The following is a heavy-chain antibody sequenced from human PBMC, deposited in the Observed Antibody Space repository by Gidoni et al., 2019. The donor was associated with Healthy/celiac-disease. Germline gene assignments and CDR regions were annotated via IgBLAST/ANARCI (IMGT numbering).Heavy chain of an antibody. CDR1: GCTFSSYA. Sequence: QVQLVQSGAEVKKPGSSVTVSCQASGCTFSSYAISWVRQAPGQGLEWMGRFIPSLGIANDAQKLQGRVTITADKSTSTAYMELSSLRSEDTAVYYCARVDPVRGVINPHNWFDPWGQGTLVTVSS. D-gene: IGHD3-10*01. V-gene: IGHV1-69*04. CDR3: ARVDPVRGVINPHNWFDP. CDR2: FIPSLGIA. J-gene: IGHJ5*02.